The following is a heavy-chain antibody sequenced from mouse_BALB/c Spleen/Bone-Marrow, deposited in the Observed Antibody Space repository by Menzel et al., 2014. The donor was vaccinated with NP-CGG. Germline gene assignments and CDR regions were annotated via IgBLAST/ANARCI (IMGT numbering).Heavy chain of an antibody. V-gene: IGHV1-20*02. D-gene: IGHD2-4*01. CDR3: ARIYDYDRGAWFAY. CDR1: GYSFTGYF. Sequence: EVKVVESGPELVKPGASVKISCKASGYSFTGYFMNWVMQSHGKSPEWIGRINPYNGDTFYNQKFKDKATLTIDKSSSTAHMELRSLASEDSAVYYCARIYDYDRGAWFAYWGQGTLVTVSA. J-gene: IGHJ3*01. CDR2: INPYNGDT.